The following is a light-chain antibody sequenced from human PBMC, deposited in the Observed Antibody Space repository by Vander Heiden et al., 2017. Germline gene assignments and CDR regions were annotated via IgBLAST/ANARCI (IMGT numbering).Light chain of an antibody. CDR1: QDISNY. Sequence: DIQMTQSPSSLSASVGDRVTITCQASQDISNYLNWYQQKPGKAPKLLIYDASNLETGVPSRFSGSGSGTDFTFTISSLQPEHIATYYCQQDDNLPYTFGQWTKLELK. CDR3: QQDDNLPYT. V-gene: IGKV1-33*01. J-gene: IGKJ2*01. CDR2: DAS.